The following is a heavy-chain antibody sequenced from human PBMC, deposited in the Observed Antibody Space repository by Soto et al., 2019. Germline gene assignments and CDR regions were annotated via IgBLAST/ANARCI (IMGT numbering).Heavy chain of an antibody. CDR3: ARAIGYCTSTHCLSNFDY. J-gene: IGHJ4*02. V-gene: IGHV3-33*01. D-gene: IGHD2-8*01. CDR2: IWYDGGDK. CDR1: GFTFSSYG. Sequence: GSLRLSCAASGFTFSSYGMHWVRQAPGKGLEWVTVIWYDGGDKYYADSVKGRFTISRDNSKNTMYLQMNSLRAEDTAVYYCARAIGYCTSTHCLSNFDYWGQGTLVTVSS.